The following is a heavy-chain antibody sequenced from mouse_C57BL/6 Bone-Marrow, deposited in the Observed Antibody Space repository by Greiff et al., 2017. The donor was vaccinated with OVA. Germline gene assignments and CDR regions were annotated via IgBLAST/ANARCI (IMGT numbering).Heavy chain of an antibody. J-gene: IGHJ1*03. CDR3: ARKDSNYFDV. CDR2: IYPGSGST. D-gene: IGHD2-5*01. Sequence: QVQLKQPGAELVKPGASVKMSCKASGYTFTSYWITWVKQRPGQGLEWIGDIYPGSGSTNYNEKFKSKATLTVDTSSSTAYMQLSSLTSEDSAVYYCARKDSNYFDVWGTGTTVTVSS. CDR1: GYTFTSYW. V-gene: IGHV1-55*01.